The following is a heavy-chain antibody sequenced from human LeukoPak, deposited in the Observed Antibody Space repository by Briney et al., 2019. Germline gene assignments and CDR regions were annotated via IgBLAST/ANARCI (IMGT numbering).Heavy chain of an antibody. V-gene: IGHV4-59*01. D-gene: IGHD1-1*01. Sequence: SETLSLTCTVSGGXIGSYYCSWIRQPPGKGLEWIGYIYYSGSTNYNPSLKSRVTISVDTSMNQLSLKLNSVTAADTAVYYRARGQRGAYYFDYWGQGTLVTVSS. CDR2: IYYSGST. CDR3: ARGQRGAYYFDY. J-gene: IGHJ4*02. CDR1: GGXIGSYY.